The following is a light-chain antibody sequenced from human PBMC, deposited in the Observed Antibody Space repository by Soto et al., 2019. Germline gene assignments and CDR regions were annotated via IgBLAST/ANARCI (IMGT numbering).Light chain of an antibody. CDR3: QQRNSYPPRT. CDR2: AAS. Sequence: DIQLTQSPGSLSASVGDRVTITCRASQGFSSNLAWYQQKPGKAPKLLIYAASSLQSGVPSRFSGSGSGTEFTLTISSLQPEDFATYYCQQRNSYPPRTFGGGTKVEIK. V-gene: IGKV1-9*01. CDR1: QGFSSN. J-gene: IGKJ4*01.